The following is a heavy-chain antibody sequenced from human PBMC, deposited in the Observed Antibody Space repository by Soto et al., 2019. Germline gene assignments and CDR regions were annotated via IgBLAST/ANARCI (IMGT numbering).Heavy chain of an antibody. D-gene: IGHD6-13*01. J-gene: IGHJ5*02. CDR1: SGSIIISNL. Sequence: SETLSLTCAVSSGSIIISNLWSWVRQPPGKGLEWIGEIYHSGSTNYNPSLKSRVTISVDKSKNQFSLKLSSVTAADTAVYYYARGIAAAGTIWFDPWGQGTLVTVSS. V-gene: IGHV4-4*02. CDR3: ARGIAAAGTIWFDP. CDR2: IYHSGST.